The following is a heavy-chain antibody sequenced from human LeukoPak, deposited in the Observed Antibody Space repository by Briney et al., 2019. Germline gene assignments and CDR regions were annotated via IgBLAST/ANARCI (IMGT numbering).Heavy chain of an antibody. Sequence: GGSLRLSCAASGFTFSSYSMNWVRQAPGKGLEWVSSISSSGSYISYADSVKGRFTISRDNAKNSLYLQMNSLRAEDTAVYYCARAKAKLKFVVVTAIDYWGQGTLVTVSS. CDR3: ARAKAKLKFVVVTAIDY. J-gene: IGHJ4*02. V-gene: IGHV3-21*01. CDR1: GFTFSSYS. CDR2: ISSSGSYI. D-gene: IGHD2-21*02.